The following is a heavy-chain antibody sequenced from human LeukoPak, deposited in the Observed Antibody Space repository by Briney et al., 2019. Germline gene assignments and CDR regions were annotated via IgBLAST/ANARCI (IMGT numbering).Heavy chain of an antibody. CDR2: INTRTGNA. CDR3: AKDSGSGWYEFR. CDR1: GYTFFNYA. Sequence: GASVKVSCKASGYTFFNYAIHWVRQAPGQRLEWMGWINTRTGNAYYSQELQGRLTITRDTSASTAYMELSSLRSEDMAVYYCAKDSGSGWYEFRWGQGTLVTVSS. D-gene: IGHD6-19*01. J-gene: IGHJ4*02. V-gene: IGHV1-3*03.